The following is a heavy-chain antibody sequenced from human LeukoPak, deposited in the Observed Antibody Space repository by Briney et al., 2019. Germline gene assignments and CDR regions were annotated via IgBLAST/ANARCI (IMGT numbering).Heavy chain of an antibody. CDR3: ASRPALLELPRLPTAYYFDY. J-gene: IGHJ4*02. Sequence: KPSETLSLTCAVYGGSFSGYYWSWIRQPPGKGLEWIGEINHSGSTNYNPSLKSRVTISVDTSKNQFSLKLSSVTAADTAVYYCASRPALLELPRLPTAYYFDYWGQGTLVTVSS. CDR2: INHSGST. V-gene: IGHV4-34*01. D-gene: IGHD1-7*01. CDR1: GGSFSGYY.